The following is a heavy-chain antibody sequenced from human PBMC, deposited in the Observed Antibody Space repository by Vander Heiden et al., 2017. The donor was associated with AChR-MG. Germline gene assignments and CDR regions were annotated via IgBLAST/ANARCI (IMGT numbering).Heavy chain of an antibody. V-gene: IGHV4-4*07. D-gene: IGHD3-3*01. CDR1: GGPISSYY. Sequence: QVQLQESGPGLVKPSETLSLTCTVSGGPISSYYWSWLRPPAGKGLEWIGRIYTSGSTNYNPSLKSRVTMSVDTSKNQFSLKLSSVTAADTAVYYCARGPKSQTYYDFWTRFASPHDDAFDIWGQGTMVTVSS. CDR3: ARGPKSQTYYDFWTRFASPHDDAFDI. CDR2: IYTSGST. J-gene: IGHJ3*02.